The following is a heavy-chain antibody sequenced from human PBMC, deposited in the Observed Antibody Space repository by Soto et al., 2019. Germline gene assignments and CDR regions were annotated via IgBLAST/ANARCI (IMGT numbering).Heavy chain of an antibody. CDR3: ARGARFGDRRYMDV. J-gene: IGHJ6*03. CDR1: GGSIGRFY. D-gene: IGHD3-10*01. CDR2: VYYSGKT. V-gene: IGHV4-59*12. Sequence: PSESVSPTYTVSGGSIGRFYLFLIRESPGRGLEWIGYVYYSGKTNYNPSLESRVTISVDTSENQFSLKLNSVTAADTAVYYCARGARFGDRRYMDVWGKGTTVT.